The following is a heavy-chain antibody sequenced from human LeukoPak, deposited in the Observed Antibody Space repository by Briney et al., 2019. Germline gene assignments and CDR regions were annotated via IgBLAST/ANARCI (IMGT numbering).Heavy chain of an antibody. CDR2: IRRSSSTI. CDR1: GFTFSSYY. J-gene: IGHJ3*02. V-gene: IGHV3-48*02. Sequence: QPGGSLRLSCAGSGFTFSSYYMIWVRQAPGKGLEWVSYIRRSSSTIYYADSVKGRFTISRDNAKNSLYLQMNSLRDEDTAVYYCARDQFYAFDIWGQGTTVTVSS. CDR3: ARDQFYAFDI.